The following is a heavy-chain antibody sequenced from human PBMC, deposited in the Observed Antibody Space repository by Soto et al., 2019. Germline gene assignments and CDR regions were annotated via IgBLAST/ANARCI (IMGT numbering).Heavy chain of an antibody. J-gene: IGHJ5*02. CDR3: ARVVGALGHWFDP. Sequence: QVQLVQSGAEVKKPGASVKVSCKASGYTFTSYGLSWVRQAPGQGLEWMGRISAYNYNTNYAQKLQGRVTMTTDTTTSTAYMELRSRRSDDTAVYYWARVVGALGHWFDPWGQGTLVTVSS. D-gene: IGHD1-26*01. CDR2: ISAYNYNT. V-gene: IGHV1-18*01. CDR1: GYTFTSYG.